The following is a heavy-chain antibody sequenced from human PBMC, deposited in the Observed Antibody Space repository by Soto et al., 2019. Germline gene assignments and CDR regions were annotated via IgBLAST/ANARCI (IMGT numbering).Heavy chain of an antibody. J-gene: IGHJ5*02. CDR2: IYYSGST. Sequence: SETLSLTCTVSGGCISRGDYYWSWIRQPPGKGLEWIGYIYYSGSTYYNPSLKSRVTISVDTSKNQFSLKLSSVTAADTAVYYCARAAYCTNGVCSGWFDPWGQGTLVTVSS. D-gene: IGHD2-8*01. V-gene: IGHV4-30-4*01. CDR1: GGCISRGDYY. CDR3: ARAAYCTNGVCSGWFDP.